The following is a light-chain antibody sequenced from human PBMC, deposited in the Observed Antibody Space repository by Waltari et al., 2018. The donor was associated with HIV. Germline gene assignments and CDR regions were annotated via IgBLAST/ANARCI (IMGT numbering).Light chain of an antibody. V-gene: IGLV2-14*01. Sequence: QSALTQPASVSGSPGQSITISCTGTSSDVGGYNYVSWYQHHPGKVPKLMIYEVSTRPSGVSKRFSGSKSGNTASLTISGIEAEDEADYYCTSYTTSTTVIFSGGTKLTVL. CDR1: SSDVGGYNY. CDR3: TSYTTSTTVI. CDR2: EVS. J-gene: IGLJ2*01.